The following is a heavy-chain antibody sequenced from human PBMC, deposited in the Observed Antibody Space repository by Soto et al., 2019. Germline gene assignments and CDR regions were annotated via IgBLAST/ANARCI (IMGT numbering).Heavy chain of an antibody. CDR2: IGPLFRTT. CDR1: GGTFSSYA. D-gene: IGHD2-2*01. V-gene: IGHV1-69*06. Sequence: SVKVSCKTSGGTFSSYAISWVRQAPGQGLEWMGGIGPLFRTTNYAQKFQGRVTITAATSTYTVYMEMSGLRAEDTAVYYCAREVVPAAPYYYYYGMDVWGQGTTVTVSS. CDR3: AREVVPAAPYYYYYGMDV. J-gene: IGHJ6*02.